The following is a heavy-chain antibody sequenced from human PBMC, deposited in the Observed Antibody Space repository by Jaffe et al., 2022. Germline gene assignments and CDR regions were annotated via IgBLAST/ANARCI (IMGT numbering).Heavy chain of an antibody. D-gene: IGHD1-26*01. CDR3: ARDIVGQGAGAIDI. V-gene: IGHV3-9*01. J-gene: IGHJ3*02. CDR1: GFTFDHYG. Sequence: EVQLVESGGGLVQPGRSLRLSCSASGFTFDHYGMHWVRQAPGKGLEWVSGISWNSGSIGYADSVKGRFTISRDNAKNSLFLQMNSLRAEDTAFYYCARDIVGQGAGAIDIWGQGTMVTVSS. CDR2: ISWNSGSI.